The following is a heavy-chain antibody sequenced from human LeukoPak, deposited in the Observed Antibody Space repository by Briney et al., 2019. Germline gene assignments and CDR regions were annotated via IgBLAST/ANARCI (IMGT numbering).Heavy chain of an antibody. D-gene: IGHD3-22*01. J-gene: IGHJ4*02. V-gene: IGHV1-18*01. Sequence: GASVKVSCKASGYTFTSYGISWVRQAPGQGLEWMGWISAYNGNTNYAQKLQGRVTMTTDTSTSTAYMELRGLRSDDTAVYCCARTDYYDSSGYLDYWGQGTLVTVSS. CDR1: GYTFTSYG. CDR2: ISAYNGNT. CDR3: ARTDYYDSSGYLDY.